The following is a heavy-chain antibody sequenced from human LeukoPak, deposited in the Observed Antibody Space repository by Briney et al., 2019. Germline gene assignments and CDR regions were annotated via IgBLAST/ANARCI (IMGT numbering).Heavy chain of an antibody. CDR2: IWYDGSNK. J-gene: IGHJ4*02. CDR3: ARAYYDVLTGYYTVGIGY. D-gene: IGHD3-9*01. V-gene: IGHV3-33*08. Sequence: PGESLRLSCAASGFTFSSSPMSWVRQAPGKGLEWVALIWYDGSNKYYADSVKGRFTISRDNSKNTVYLQMNSLRDEDTAVYYCARAYYDVLTGYYTVGIGYWGQGTLVTVSS. CDR1: GFTFSSSP.